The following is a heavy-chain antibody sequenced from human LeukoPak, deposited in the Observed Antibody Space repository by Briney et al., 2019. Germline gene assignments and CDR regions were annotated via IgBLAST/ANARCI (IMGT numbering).Heavy chain of an antibody. CDR3: AKGEGSMIVN. CDR2: ISWNSGNI. Sequence: GGSLRLSCAATGFTFDDYAMHWVRQAPGKGLEWVSGISWNSGNIGYADSVKGRSTISRDNAKNSLYLQMNSLRAEDTALYYCAKGEGSMIVNWGQGTLVTVSS. V-gene: IGHV3-9*01. CDR1: GFTFDDYA. D-gene: IGHD3-22*01. J-gene: IGHJ4*02.